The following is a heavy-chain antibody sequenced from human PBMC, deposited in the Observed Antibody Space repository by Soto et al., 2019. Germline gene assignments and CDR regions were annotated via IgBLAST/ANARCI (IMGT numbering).Heavy chain of an antibody. CDR3: ARVERGITIFGVVIPPFDY. J-gene: IGHJ4*02. V-gene: IGHV3-30*03. CDR1: GFTFSSYG. D-gene: IGHD3-3*01. CDR2: ISYDGSNK. Sequence: GGSLRLSCAASGFTFSSYGMHWVRQAPCKGLEWVAVISYDGSNKYYADSVKGRFTISRDNSKNTLYLQMNSLRAEDTAVYYCARVERGITIFGVVIPPFDYWGQGTLVTVSS.